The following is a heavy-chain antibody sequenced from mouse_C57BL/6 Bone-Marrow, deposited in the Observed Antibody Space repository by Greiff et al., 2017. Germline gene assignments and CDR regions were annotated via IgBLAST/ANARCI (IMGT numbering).Heavy chain of an antibody. D-gene: IGHD1-1*01. Sequence: VQLQESGAELARPGASVKLSCKASGYTFTSYGISWVKQRTGQGLEWIGEIYPRSGNTYYNEKFKGKATLTADKSSSTAYMELRSLTSEDSAVYFCARRGYYGRGFAYWGQGTLVTVSA. J-gene: IGHJ3*01. CDR1: GYTFTSYG. CDR2: IYPRSGNT. CDR3: ARRGYYGRGFAY. V-gene: IGHV1-81*01.